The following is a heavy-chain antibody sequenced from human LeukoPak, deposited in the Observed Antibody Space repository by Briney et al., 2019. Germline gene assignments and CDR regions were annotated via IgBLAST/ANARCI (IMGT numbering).Heavy chain of an antibody. D-gene: IGHD3-10*01. CDR2: ISYTGST. Sequence: SETLSLTCVVSGGSIITNDYWWGWIRQPPGNGLEWIGYISYTGSTTYNSSLKSRVTISLDTSQNQFSLKLTSVTPADTAVYYCAKTAKYYYGSETYYFFEYWGQGTLVTVSS. V-gene: IGHV4-61*05. CDR3: AKTAKYYYGSETYYFFEY. CDR1: GGSIITNDYW. J-gene: IGHJ4*02.